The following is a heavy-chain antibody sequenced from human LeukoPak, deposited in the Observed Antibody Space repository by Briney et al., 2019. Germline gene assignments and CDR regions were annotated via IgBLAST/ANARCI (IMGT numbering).Heavy chain of an antibody. Sequence: GGSLRLSCAASGFAFSSLAMGWVRQAPGKGLEWVSVISDSGSITYYADSVKGRFTISRDNSKNPLFLQMNSLGAEDTAVYYCAKDARRTNGWYFFDYWGQGTLVTVSS. CDR2: ISDSGSIT. CDR3: AKDARRTNGWYFFDY. J-gene: IGHJ4*02. CDR1: GFAFSSLA. D-gene: IGHD6-19*01. V-gene: IGHV3-23*01.